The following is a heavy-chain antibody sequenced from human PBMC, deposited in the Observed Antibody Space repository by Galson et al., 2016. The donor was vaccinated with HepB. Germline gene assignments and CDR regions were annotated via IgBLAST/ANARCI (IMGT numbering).Heavy chain of an antibody. V-gene: IGHV3-15*01. D-gene: IGHD3-10*01. CDR1: GFTFSHAW. CDR3: ITSSYYDSGGYYFDY. CDR2: IKSEADGGTA. Sequence: LRLSCAASGFTFSHAWMTWVRQAPGKGLEWVGRIKSEADGGTADYAAPAKGRFIISRDDSKNTLYVQMNSLKIEDTAVYYCITSSYYDSGGYYFDYWGQGTLVTVSS. J-gene: IGHJ4*02.